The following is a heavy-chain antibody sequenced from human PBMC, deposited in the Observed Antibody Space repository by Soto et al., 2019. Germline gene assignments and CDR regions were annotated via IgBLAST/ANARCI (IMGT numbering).Heavy chain of an antibody. CDR2: IYYSGRT. CDR3: ARVGGDDFGDSGGFDY. Sequence: SKTLSLTCGVSGGSIRDYFWTWMRQPPGKGLEWIGYIYYSGRTNYNPSLKSRVSISVDTSKNHFSLQLRSVTAADTAVYYCARVGGDDFGDSGGFDYWGQGTLVTVSS. V-gene: IGHV4-59*01. CDR1: GGSIRDYF. D-gene: IGHD4-17*01. J-gene: IGHJ4*02.